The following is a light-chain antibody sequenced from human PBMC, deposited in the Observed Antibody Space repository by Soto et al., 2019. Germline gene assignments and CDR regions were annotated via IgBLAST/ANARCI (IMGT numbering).Light chain of an antibody. CDR1: QSISTY. J-gene: IGKJ1*01. CDR3: QQYHSSPTWT. V-gene: IGKV1-39*01. CDR2: GAS. Sequence: DSQMTQSPSSLSASVGDRVTITCQASQSISTYLSWYQQKPGKVPKLLIYGASSLQTGVPSMFSGSGSGTEFILTISSLQPEYFATYYCQQYHSSPTWTFGQGTKVEIK.